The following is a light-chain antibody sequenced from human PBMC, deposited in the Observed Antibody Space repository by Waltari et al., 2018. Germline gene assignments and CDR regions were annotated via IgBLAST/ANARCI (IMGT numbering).Light chain of an antibody. Sequence: QSELTQPPSVSGTPGQRVTISCSGSNSNIGGNSVNWYQQLPGTAPKLLIYNDNQGPSGVPDRFSASKSGTSASLAITGLQSEDEADYYCAVWDDSLGGVFGGGTKLTVL. J-gene: IGLJ3*02. CDR3: AVWDDSLGGV. CDR1: NSNIGGNS. V-gene: IGLV1-44*01. CDR2: NDN.